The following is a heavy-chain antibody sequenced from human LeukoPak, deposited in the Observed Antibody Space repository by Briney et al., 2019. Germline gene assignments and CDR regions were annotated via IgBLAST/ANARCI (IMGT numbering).Heavy chain of an antibody. D-gene: IGHD6-19*01. V-gene: IGHV3-21*01. CDR3: ARHPVGVRYSSGPGAKFDY. CDR2: ISSSSSYI. J-gene: IGHJ4*02. CDR1: GFTFSSYS. Sequence: GGSLRLSCAASGFTFSSYSMNWVRQAPGKGLEWVSSISSSSSYIYYADSVKGRFTISRDNAKNSLYLQMNSLRAEDTAVYYCARHPVGVRYSSGPGAKFDYWGQGTLVTVSS.